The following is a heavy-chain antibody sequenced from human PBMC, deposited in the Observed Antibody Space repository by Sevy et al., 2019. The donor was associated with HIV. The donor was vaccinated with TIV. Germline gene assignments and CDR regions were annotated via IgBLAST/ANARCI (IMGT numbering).Heavy chain of an antibody. Sequence: ASVKVSCKASGYTFTGYYMHWVRQAPGQGLEWTGWINPNSGGTNYAQKFQGRVTMTRDTSISTAYMELSRLRSDDTAVYYCARDTYYYDSSGYYSLWAFDYWGQGTLVTVSS. J-gene: IGHJ4*02. CDR2: INPNSGGT. D-gene: IGHD3-22*01. CDR3: ARDTYYYDSSGYYSLWAFDY. V-gene: IGHV1-2*02. CDR1: GYTFTGYY.